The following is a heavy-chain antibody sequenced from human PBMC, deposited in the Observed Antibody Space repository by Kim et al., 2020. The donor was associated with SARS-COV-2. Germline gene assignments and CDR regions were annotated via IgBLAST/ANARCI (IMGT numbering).Heavy chain of an antibody. D-gene: IGHD5-12*01. Sequence: SETLSLTCTVSGGSISSSSYYWGWIRQPPGKGLEWIGSIYYSGSTYYNPSLKSRVTISVDTSKNQFSLKLSSVTAADTAVYYCASERRDGYNQEGFDPWGQGTLVTVSS. J-gene: IGHJ5*02. CDR3: ASERRDGYNQEGFDP. CDR1: GGSISSSSYY. V-gene: IGHV4-39*07. CDR2: IYYSGST.